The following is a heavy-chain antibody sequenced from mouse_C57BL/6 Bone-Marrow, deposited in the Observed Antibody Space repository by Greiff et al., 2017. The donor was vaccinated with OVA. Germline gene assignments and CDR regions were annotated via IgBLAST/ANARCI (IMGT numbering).Heavy chain of an antibody. V-gene: IGHV6-3*01. J-gene: IGHJ1*03. CDR1: GFTFSNYW. D-gene: IGHD2-3*01. CDR2: IRLKSDNYAT. CDR3: TAHYDGYYYWYFDV. Sequence: EVKVEESGGGLVQPGGSMKLSCVASGFTFSNYWMNWVRQSPEKGLEWVAQIRLKSDNYATHYAESVKGRFTISRDDSNSSVYLQMNNLRAEDTGIYYCTAHYDGYYYWYFDVWGTGTTVTVSS.